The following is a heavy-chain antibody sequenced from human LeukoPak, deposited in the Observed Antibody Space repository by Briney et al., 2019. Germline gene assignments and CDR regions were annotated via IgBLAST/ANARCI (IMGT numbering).Heavy chain of an antibody. CDR1: GFTFSSYW. Sequence: QTGGSLRLSCAASGFTFSSYWMSWVRQAPGKGLEWVANIKQDGSEKHYVDSVKGRFTISRDNAKNSLYLQMNSLRAEDTAVYYCARDLSLLGYCSGGSCFNLDYWGQGTLVTVSS. CDR2: IKQDGSEK. J-gene: IGHJ4*02. V-gene: IGHV3-7*01. D-gene: IGHD2-15*01. CDR3: ARDLSLLGYCSGGSCFNLDY.